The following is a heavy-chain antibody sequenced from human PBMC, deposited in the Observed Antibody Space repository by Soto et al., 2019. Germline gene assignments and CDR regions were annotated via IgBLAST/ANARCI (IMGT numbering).Heavy chain of an antibody. CDR2: IIPIFGSA. J-gene: IGHJ6*02. Sequence: QVQLVQSGAEVKKPGSSVKVSCKAPGGTLSSYAINWVRQAPGQGLEWMGGIIPIFGSANYAPKFQGRVTISADESTSTAYMEVSSLRSEDTAVYYCAETREIPYYHGMDVWGQGTTVTVSS. CDR1: GGTLSSYA. CDR3: AETREIPYYHGMDV. V-gene: IGHV1-69*01. D-gene: IGHD2-2*02.